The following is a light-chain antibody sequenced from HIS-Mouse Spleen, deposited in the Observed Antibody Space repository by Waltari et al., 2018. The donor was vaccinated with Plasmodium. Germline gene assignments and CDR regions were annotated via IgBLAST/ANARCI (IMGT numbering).Light chain of an antibody. V-gene: IGKV1-8*01. J-gene: IGKJ3*01. Sequence: AIRMTQSPSSFSASTGDSVTITCRASQGISSYLAWYQKKPGKAPKLLIYAASTLQSGVPSRFSGSGSGTDFTLTISCLQSEDFATYYCQQYYSYPFTFGPGTKVDIK. CDR2: AAS. CDR1: QGISSY. CDR3: QQYYSYPFT.